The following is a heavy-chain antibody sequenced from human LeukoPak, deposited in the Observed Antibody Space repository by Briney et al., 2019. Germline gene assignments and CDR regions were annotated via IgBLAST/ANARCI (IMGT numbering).Heavy chain of an antibody. CDR2: IYSGGST. V-gene: IGHV3-53*01. J-gene: IGHJ6*02. CDR1: GFTVSSNY. CDR3: ARNRYYYYGMDV. Sequence: GGSLRLSCAASGFTVSSNYMSWVRQAPGKGLEWVSVIYSGGSTYYADSVKGRFTISRDNSKNTLYLQMNSLRAEDTAMYYCARNRYYYYGMDVWGQGTTVTVSS.